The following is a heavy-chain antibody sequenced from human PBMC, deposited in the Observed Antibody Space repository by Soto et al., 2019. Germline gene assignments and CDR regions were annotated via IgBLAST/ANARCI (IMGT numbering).Heavy chain of an antibody. CDR2: ISAYNGNT. CDR3: ARDRGSLLWFGELLYGDYYYYGMDV. J-gene: IGHJ6*02. D-gene: IGHD3-10*01. CDR1: GYTFTSYG. Sequence: QVPLVQSGAEVKKPGASVKVSCKASGYTFTSYGISWVRQAPGQGLEWMGWISAYNGNTNYAQKLQGRVTMTTDTSTSTAYMELRSLRSDDTAVYYCARDRGSLLWFGELLYGDYYYYGMDVWGQGTTVTVSS. V-gene: IGHV1-18*01.